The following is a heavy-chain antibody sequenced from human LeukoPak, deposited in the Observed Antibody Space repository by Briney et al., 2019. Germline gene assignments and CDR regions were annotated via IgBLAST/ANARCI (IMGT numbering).Heavy chain of an antibody. CDR2: MYYSGST. CDR3: ARLPMAVTPHVDH. Sequence: SETLSLTCTVSGGSITSYYRSWIRHSPGKGLEWIGYMYYSGSTKYNPSLKSRVTISVDTSKNQFSLKLSSVTAADTAVYYCARLPMAVTPHVDHWGQGTLVTVSS. V-gene: IGHV4-59*01. J-gene: IGHJ4*02. CDR1: GGSITSYY. D-gene: IGHD4-23*01.